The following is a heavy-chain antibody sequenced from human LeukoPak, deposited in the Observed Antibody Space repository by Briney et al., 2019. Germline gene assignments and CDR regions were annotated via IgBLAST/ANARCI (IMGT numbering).Heavy chain of an antibody. Sequence: PSETLSRTCAVYGGSSSGYYWSWIRQPPGKGLEWIGEINHSGSTNYNPSLKSRVTISVDTSKNQFSLKLSSVTAADTAVYYCARWDRFEDYWGQGTLVTVSS. CDR2: INHSGST. J-gene: IGHJ4*02. D-gene: IGHD1-14*01. CDR3: ARWDRFEDY. CDR1: GGSSSGYY. V-gene: IGHV4-34*01.